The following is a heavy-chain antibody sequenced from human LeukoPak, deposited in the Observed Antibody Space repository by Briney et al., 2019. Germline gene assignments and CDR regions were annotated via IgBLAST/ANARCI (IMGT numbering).Heavy chain of an antibody. Sequence: SVKVSCKASGYTFTTYDINWVRQATGQGLEWMGWMNPNSDNTGYAQKFQGRVTMTRDTSISTAYMELSSLRSEDTAVYYCTRGRPSSFDYWGQGTLVTVSS. CDR3: TRGRPSSFDY. V-gene: IGHV1-8*01. CDR1: GYTFTTYD. CDR2: MNPNSDNT. J-gene: IGHJ4*02.